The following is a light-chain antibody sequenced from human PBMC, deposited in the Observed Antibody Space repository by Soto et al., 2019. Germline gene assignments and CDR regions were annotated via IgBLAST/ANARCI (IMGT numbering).Light chain of an antibody. CDR1: QSIGGY. Sequence: DLPMTHSPSSLSASVGDRVTITCRASQSIGGYLNWYQQRPGKAPKLLIYAASNLQSGVPSRFSGSGSGTDFTLTISSLQPEDFATYYCQQTYSSPRTFGQGTRLEIK. CDR3: QQTYSSPRT. J-gene: IGKJ2*01. CDR2: AAS. V-gene: IGKV1-39*01.